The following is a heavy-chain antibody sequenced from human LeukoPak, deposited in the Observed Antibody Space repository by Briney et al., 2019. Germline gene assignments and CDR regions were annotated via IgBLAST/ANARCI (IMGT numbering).Heavy chain of an antibody. CDR3: ARNWFGGYAWFDP. CDR2: IYSSGTT. Sequence: SETMSLTCTVSGGSMTSYYWSWIRQPPGKELEWIGHIYSSGTTKYNPSLKSRVTISVDRSKKQVSLKVASVTAADTAVYYCARNWFGGYAWFDPWGQGTLVPVSS. D-gene: IGHD3-3*01. V-gene: IGHV4-59*01. CDR1: GGSMTSYY. J-gene: IGHJ5*02.